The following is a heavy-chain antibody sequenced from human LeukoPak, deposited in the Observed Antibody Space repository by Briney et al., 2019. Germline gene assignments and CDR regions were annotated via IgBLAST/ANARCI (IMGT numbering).Heavy chain of an antibody. CDR1: GGSFSGYY. CDR2: VNHSGST. J-gene: IGHJ4*02. Sequence: SETLSLTCAVYGGSFSGYYWSWIRQPPGKGLEWIGEVNHSGSTNYNPSIKSRVSISVDTSKNQFSLKLSSVTAADTAVYYCARGPIMITFGGVIAKYYFDYWGQGTLVTVSS. V-gene: IGHV4-34*01. CDR3: ARGPIMITFGGVIAKYYFDY. D-gene: IGHD3-16*02.